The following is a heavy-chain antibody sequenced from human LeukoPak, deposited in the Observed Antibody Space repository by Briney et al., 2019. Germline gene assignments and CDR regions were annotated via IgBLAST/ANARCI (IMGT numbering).Heavy chain of an antibody. Sequence: GGPLRLSCAPSGFSISNDWMSWVREAPGKGVEWVTRVKSRSAGETTDYAAPVKGRFTISRDDSKNTLYLQMNSLKTEDTAVYYCTLIQGWGSGSYYRDFWGQGTLVTVSS. CDR2: VKSRSAGETT. D-gene: IGHD3-10*01. J-gene: IGHJ4*02. CDR3: TLIQGWGSGSYYRDF. CDR1: GFSISNDW. V-gene: IGHV3-15*01.